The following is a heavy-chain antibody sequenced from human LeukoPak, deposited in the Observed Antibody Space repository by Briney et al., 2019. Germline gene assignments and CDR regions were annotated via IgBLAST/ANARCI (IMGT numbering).Heavy chain of an antibody. CDR1: GFTFDDYA. CDR3: AKDGSDYYDSSGYATYFDY. D-gene: IGHD3-22*01. CDR2: ISWNSGSI. Sequence: GGSLRLSCAASGFTFDDYAMHWVRQAPGKGLEWVSGISWNSGSIGYADSVKGRFTISRDNAKNSLYLQMNSLRAEDTALYYCAKDGSDYYDSSGYATYFDYWGQGTLVTVSS. J-gene: IGHJ4*02. V-gene: IGHV3-9*01.